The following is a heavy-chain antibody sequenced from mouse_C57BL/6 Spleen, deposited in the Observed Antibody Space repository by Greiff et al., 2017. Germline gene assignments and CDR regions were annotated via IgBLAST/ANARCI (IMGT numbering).Heavy chain of an antibody. CDR3: GKNSGDYAMDY. Sequence: QVQLQQSGPGLVQPSQSLSITCTVSGFSFTSYGVHWVRQSPGKGLEWLGVIWRGGSTDYNAAFMSRLSITKDNSKSQVFVKMNSLQADDTDIYYLGKNSGDYAMDYWGQGTSVTVSS. CDR1: GFSFTSYG. J-gene: IGHJ4*01. V-gene: IGHV2-5*01. CDR2: IWRGGST. D-gene: IGHD3-1*01.